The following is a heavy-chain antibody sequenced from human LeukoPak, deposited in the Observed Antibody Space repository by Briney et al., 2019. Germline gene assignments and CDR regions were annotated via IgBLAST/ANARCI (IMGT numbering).Heavy chain of an antibody. CDR1: GFSFISYD. D-gene: IGHD4-17*01. CDR2: ISDDGRRK. V-gene: IGHV3-30*18. Sequence: GGSLRLSCAASGFSFISYDMHWVRQAPGKGLEWVGVISDDGRRKDYADSMKGRFTISRDNSKDTLYLQMNSLRAEDTAVYYCAKRPSDYGDYVSYFDYWGQGTLVTVSS. CDR3: AKRPSDYGDYVSYFDY. J-gene: IGHJ4*02.